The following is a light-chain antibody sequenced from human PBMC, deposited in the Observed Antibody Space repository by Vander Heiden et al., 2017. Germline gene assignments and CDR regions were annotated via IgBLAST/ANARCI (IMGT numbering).Light chain of an antibody. V-gene: IGLV2-8*01. CDR1: SSDVGGYSY. J-gene: IGLJ1*01. CDR2: EVT. Sequence: QSALTQPPSASGSPGQSVTVSCTGTSSDVGGYSYVSWYQQHPGKAPKLLIYEVTKRPSGVPDRLSGSKSGNTASLTVSGLQAEDEADYYCSSYGGSNNYVFGSGTKVTVL. CDR3: SSYGGSNNYV.